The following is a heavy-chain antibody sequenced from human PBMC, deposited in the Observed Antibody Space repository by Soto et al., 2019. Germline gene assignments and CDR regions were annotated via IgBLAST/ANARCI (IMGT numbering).Heavy chain of an antibody. CDR1: GGTFSSYA. V-gene: IGHV1-69*12. J-gene: IGHJ2*01. CDR3: ARVVTVVKSFHYWYFDL. CDR2: IIPIFGTT. D-gene: IGHD2-15*01. Sequence: QVQLVQSGAEVKKPGSSVKVSCKASGGTFSSYAISWVRQAPGQGLEWMGGIIPIFGTTNYAQKFQGRVTITADESTGTAYMELSSLRSEHTAMYSCARVVTVVKSFHYWYFDLWGRGTLVTVSS.